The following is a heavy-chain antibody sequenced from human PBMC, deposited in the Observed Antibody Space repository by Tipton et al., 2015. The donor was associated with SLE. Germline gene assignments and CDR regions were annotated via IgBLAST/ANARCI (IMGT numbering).Heavy chain of an antibody. CDR2: ISSSSRYT. Sequence: LRLSCAASGFTFSSYSMNWVRQAPGKGLEWVSYISSSSRYTNYADSVKGRFTISRDNAKNSLYLQMNSLRAEDTAVYYCARSEGDYYYYGMDVWGQGTTVTVSS. CDR3: ARSEGDYYYYGMDV. V-gene: IGHV3-21*05. J-gene: IGHJ6*02. CDR1: GFTFSSYS. D-gene: IGHD3-16*01.